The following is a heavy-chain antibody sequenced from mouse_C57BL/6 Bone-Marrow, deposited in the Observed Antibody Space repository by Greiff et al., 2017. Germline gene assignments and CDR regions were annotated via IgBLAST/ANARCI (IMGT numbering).Heavy chain of an antibody. CDR2: ISGGGGNT. J-gene: IGHJ4*01. Sequence: EVMLVESGGGLVKPGGSLKLSCAASGFTFSSYTMSWVRQTPEKRLEWVATISGGGGNTYYPDSVKGRFTISRDTAKNTLYLQMSSLRSEDTALYYCARQPLYYAMDYWGQGTSVTVSS. V-gene: IGHV5-9*01. CDR3: ARQPLYYAMDY. CDR1: GFTFSSYT.